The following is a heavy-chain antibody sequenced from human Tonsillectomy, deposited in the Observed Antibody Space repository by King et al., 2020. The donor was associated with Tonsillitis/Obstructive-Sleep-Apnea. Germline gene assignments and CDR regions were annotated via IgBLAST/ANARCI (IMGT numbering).Heavy chain of an antibody. J-gene: IGHJ4*02. CDR1: GFTFSDYY. CDR2: ISSSSSYT. Sequence: VQLVESGGGLVKPGGSLRLSCAASGFTFSDYYMSWIRQAPGKGLEWVSYISSSSSYTNCADSVKGRFTISRDNAKNSLYLQMNSLRAEDTAVYYCAREGGTGLTYYFDYWGQGTLVTVSS. CDR3: AREGGTGLTYYFDY. D-gene: IGHD1-14*01. V-gene: IGHV3-11*06.